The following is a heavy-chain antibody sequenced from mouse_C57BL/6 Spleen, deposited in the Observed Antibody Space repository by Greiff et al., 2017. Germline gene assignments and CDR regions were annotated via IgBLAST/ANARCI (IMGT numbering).Heavy chain of an antibody. V-gene: IGHV1-53*01. Sequence: QVQLQQPGTELVQPGACVSLSCKASGYTFTSYWMHWVQQRPGQGLAWIGNINPSNGGANYNELFTSLATLTVDKSSSTAYMQLRSLTYEDSAVYYCARTLIYYYGSSYELGFDYWGQGTTLTVSA. J-gene: IGHJ2*01. CDR2: INPSNGGA. CDR1: GYTFTSYW. D-gene: IGHD1-1*01. CDR3: ARTLIYYYGSSYELGFDY.